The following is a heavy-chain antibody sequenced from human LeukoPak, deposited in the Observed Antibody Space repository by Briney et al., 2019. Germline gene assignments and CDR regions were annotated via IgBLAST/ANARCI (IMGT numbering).Heavy chain of an antibody. Sequence: GGSLRLSCAASGFTFSSYEMNWVRQAPGKGLEWVSYISSSGSTIYYADSVKGRFTISRDNANNSLYLQMNSLRAEDTAVYYCARDRDYAFDFWGQGTMVTVSS. CDR3: ARDRDYAFDF. CDR2: ISSSGSTI. V-gene: IGHV3-48*03. CDR1: GFTFSSYE. J-gene: IGHJ3*01.